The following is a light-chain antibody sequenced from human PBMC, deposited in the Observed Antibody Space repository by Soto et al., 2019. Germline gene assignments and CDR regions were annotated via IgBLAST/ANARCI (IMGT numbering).Light chain of an antibody. J-gene: IGKJ4*01. CDR2: SAS. V-gene: IGKV1-39*01. CDR1: QSISSY. Sequence: DIQMTQSPSSLSASVGDRVTITCRASQSISSYLNWYQQKPWKAPKLLIYSASNLQSGGPSRFSGSRSGTDFTLTISSLQPEDFATYYCQQSYSTPRTFGGGTKVEIK. CDR3: QQSYSTPRT.